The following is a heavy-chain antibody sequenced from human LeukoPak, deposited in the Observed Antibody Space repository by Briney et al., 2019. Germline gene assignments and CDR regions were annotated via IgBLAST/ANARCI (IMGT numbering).Heavy chain of an antibody. CDR1: GDTISSTAA. D-gene: IGHD1-7*01. CDR2: TYYRSTCSY. Sequence: SQTLSLTCALSGDTISSTAAWHWIRQSPSSGLEWLGTTYYRSTCSYDYAISVKGPIRITPDTSKNQFSLQLNSVTPEDTAVYYCARDRNFLDYWGQGTLVTVSS. J-gene: IGHJ4*02. V-gene: IGHV6-1*01. CDR3: ARDRNFLDY.